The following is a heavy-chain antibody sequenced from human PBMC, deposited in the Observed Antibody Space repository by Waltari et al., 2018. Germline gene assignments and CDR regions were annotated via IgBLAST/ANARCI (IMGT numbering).Heavy chain of an antibody. CDR2: IIPILGIA. CDR3: ASLDIVVVPAAGYYGMDV. CDR1: GGTFSSYA. D-gene: IGHD2-2*03. J-gene: IGHJ6*02. V-gene: IGHV1-69*10. Sequence: QVQLVQSGAEVKKPGSSVKVSCKASGGTFSSYAISWVRQAPGQGLEWMGGIIPILGIANYAQKFQGRVTITADKSTSTAYMELSSLRSEDTAVYYCASLDIVVVPAAGYYGMDVWGQGTTVTVSS.